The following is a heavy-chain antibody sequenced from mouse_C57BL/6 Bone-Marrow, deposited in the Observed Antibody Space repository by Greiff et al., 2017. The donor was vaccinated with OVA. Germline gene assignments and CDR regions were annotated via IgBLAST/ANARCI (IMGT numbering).Heavy chain of an antibody. CDR3: ARGDWDVWFAY. CDR2: IDPSDSET. J-gene: IGHJ3*01. D-gene: IGHD4-1*01. Sequence: QVQLKQSGAELVRPGSSVKLSCKASGYTFTSYWMHWVKQRPIQGLEWIGNIDPSDSETHYNQKFKDKATLTVDKSSSTAYMQLSSLTSEDSAVYYCARGDWDVWFAYWGQGTLVTVSA. V-gene: IGHV1-52*01. CDR1: GYTFTSYW.